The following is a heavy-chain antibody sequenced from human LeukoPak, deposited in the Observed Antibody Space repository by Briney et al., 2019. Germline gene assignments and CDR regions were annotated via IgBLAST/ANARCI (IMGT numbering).Heavy chain of an antibody. D-gene: IGHD1-26*01. CDR3: GKNRYSGSLSPFDI. CDR1: KFAFSSYA. CDR2: ISGGGGNT. Sequence: GGSLRLSCAASKFAFSSYAMSWVRQAPGRGLEWVSAISGGGGNTYYADSVKGRFTISRDNSKNTLYLQMNSLRAEDTAVYYCGKNRYSGSLSPFDIWGQGTMVTVSS. J-gene: IGHJ3*02. V-gene: IGHV3-23*01.